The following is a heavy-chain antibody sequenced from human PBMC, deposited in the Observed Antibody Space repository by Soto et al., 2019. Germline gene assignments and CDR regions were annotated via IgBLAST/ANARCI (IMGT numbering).Heavy chain of an antibody. CDR3: AREYSSSSAAFDY. J-gene: IGHJ4*02. Sequence: QVQLVESGGGVVQPGRSLRLSCAASGFTFSSYAIHWVRQAPGKGLEWVAIISYDASNKYYADSVKGRFTISRDNSKNTLYLQMNSLRAEDTTVYYCAREYSSSSAAFDYWGQGTLVTVSS. V-gene: IGHV3-30-3*01. D-gene: IGHD6-13*01. CDR1: GFTFSSYA. CDR2: ISYDASNK.